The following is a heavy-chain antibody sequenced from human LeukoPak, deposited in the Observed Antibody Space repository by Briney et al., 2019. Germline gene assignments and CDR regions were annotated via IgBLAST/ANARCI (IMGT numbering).Heavy chain of an antibody. Sequence: SETLSLTCAVYGGSFSGYYWSWIRQPPGKGLEWIGEINHSGSTNYNPSLKSRVTISVDTSKNQFSLKLSSVTAADTAVYYCARMGKGYSYGYIDYWGQGTLVTVSS. CDR3: ARMGKGYSYGYIDY. D-gene: IGHD5-18*01. V-gene: IGHV4-34*01. CDR2: INHSGST. CDR1: GGSFSGYY. J-gene: IGHJ4*02.